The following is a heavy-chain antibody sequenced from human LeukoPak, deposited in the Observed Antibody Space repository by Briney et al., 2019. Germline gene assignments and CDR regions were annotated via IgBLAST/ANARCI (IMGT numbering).Heavy chain of an antibody. CDR2: ISGSSGTI. CDR3: ARGQGDFWSGSYYYYYMDV. V-gene: IGHV3-48*04. Sequence: GGXLXLSCAASGFTFSGYSMNGVRQAPGKGLEWVSYISGSSGTIYNADSVRGGFTISRDNAKSSLYLQMNSLRAEDTALYYCARGQGDFWSGSYYYYYMDVWGKGTTVTVS. J-gene: IGHJ6*03. CDR1: GFTFSGYS. D-gene: IGHD3-3*01.